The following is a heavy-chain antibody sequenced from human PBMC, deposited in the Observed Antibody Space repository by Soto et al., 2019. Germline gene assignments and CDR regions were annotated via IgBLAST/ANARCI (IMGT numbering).Heavy chain of an antibody. V-gene: IGHV3-21*01. CDR2: ISSSSSYI. CDR3: ASGREYCRGGSCYYAFDI. CDR1: GFTFSSYS. D-gene: IGHD2-15*01. Sequence: EVQLVESGGGLVKPGGSLRLSCAASGFTFSSYSMNWVRQAPGKGLEWVSSISSSSSYIYYADSVKGRFTISRDNAKNAMYLQMNSLRAEDTAVYYCASGREYCRGGSCYYAFDIWGQGTMVTVSS. J-gene: IGHJ3*02.